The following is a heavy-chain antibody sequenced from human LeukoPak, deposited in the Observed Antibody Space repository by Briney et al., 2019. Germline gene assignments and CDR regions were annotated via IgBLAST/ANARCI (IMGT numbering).Heavy chain of an antibody. V-gene: IGHV4-34*01. J-gene: IGHJ6*03. CDR1: GGSFSGYY. Sequence: SETLSLTCAVYGGSFSGYYWSWIRQPPGKGLGWIGEINHSGSTNYNPSLKSRVTISVDTSKNQFSLKLSSVTAADTAVYYCARAAGKYSSSPYYYYYYMDVWGKGTTVTASS. CDR2: INHSGST. D-gene: IGHD6-6*01. CDR3: ARAAGKYSSSPYYYYYYMDV.